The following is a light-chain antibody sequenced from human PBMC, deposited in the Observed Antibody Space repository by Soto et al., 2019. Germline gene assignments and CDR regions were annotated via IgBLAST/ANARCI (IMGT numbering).Light chain of an antibody. CDR3: QQYNTHLRT. CDR2: DAS. CDR1: QSVNKW. V-gene: IGKV1-5*01. Sequence: DIAMTKSPSKLYASLGCRVTSACRASQSVNKWLAWYQQKPGKAPKLLIFDASNLESGVPSRFSGNGSGTEFTLTITGLQADDFVTYFCQQYNTHLRTFGQGTKVDIK. J-gene: IGKJ1*01.